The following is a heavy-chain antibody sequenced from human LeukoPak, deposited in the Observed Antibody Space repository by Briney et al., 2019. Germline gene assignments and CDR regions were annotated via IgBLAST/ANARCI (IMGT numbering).Heavy chain of an antibody. J-gene: IGHJ4*02. Sequence: GGSLRLSCAASGFIFDDFGMSWVRQAPGKGLDWVSGINWNGGSTSYADSVKGRFTISRDNAKNSLYLQMNSLRAEATAFYYCARDKAAAGTLFDYWGQGTLVTGSS. V-gene: IGHV3-20*04. CDR1: GFIFDDFG. CDR2: INWNGGST. CDR3: ARDKAAAGTLFDY. D-gene: IGHD6-13*01.